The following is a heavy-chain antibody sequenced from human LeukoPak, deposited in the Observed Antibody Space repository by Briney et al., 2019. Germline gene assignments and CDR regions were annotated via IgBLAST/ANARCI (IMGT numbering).Heavy chain of an antibody. CDR3: ARGGWAYFDY. CDR1: GGSISSYY. D-gene: IGHD1-26*01. V-gene: IGHV4-59*01. CDR2: IYYSGTT. J-gene: IGHJ4*02. Sequence: SETLSLTCTVSGGSISSYYWSWIRQPPGKGLEWIGYIYYSGTTNYNPSLKSRVTISVDTSKTQFSVKLTSVTAADTAVYYCARGGWAYFDYWGQGSLVTVSS.